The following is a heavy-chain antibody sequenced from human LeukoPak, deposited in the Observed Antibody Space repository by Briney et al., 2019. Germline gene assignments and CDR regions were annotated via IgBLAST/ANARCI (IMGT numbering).Heavy chain of an antibody. CDR2: IKDNGSGQ. CDR3: ARGDHEY. J-gene: IGHJ4*02. V-gene: IGHV3-7*01. Sequence: GGSLRLSCAASGFTFSSYWMTWVRQAPGKGLEWVASIKDNGSGQFYVDSVKGRFTISRDDAKNSLFLQMNSPRADDTAVYYCARGDHEYWGQGTLVTVSS. CDR1: GFTFSSYW.